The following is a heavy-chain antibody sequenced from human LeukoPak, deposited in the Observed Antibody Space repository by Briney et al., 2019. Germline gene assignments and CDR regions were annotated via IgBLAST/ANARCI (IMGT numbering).Heavy chain of an antibody. CDR3: ARDLYSRLTGDLSTIESSPFDY. V-gene: IGHV6-1*01. D-gene: IGHD7-27*01. CDR2: TYYRSKWYN. J-gene: IGHJ4*02. Sequence: SQTLSLTCAISGDSVSSNSAAWNWIRQSPSRGLEWLGRTYYRSKWYNDYAVSVKSRITINPDTSKNQFSLQLNSVTPEDTAVYYCARDLYSRLTGDLSTIESSPFDYWGQGTLVTVSS. CDR1: GDSVSSNSAA.